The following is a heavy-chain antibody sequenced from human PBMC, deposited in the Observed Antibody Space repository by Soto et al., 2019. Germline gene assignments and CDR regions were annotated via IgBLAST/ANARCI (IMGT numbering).Heavy chain of an antibody. CDR1: GGTFSSYA. CDR2: IIPIFGTA. Sequence: QVQLVQSGAEVKKPGSSVKVSCKASGGTFSSYAISWVRQAPGQGLEWMGGIIPIFGTANYAQKFQGRVTITADESTSTAYMELSSLRSEDTAVYYSARDGERTMVRGVMRGMDVWGQGTTVTVSS. V-gene: IGHV1-69*12. J-gene: IGHJ6*02. D-gene: IGHD3-10*01. CDR3: ARDGERTMVRGVMRGMDV.